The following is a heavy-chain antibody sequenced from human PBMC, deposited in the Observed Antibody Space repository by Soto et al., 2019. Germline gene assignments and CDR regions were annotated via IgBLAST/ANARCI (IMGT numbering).Heavy chain of an antibody. Sequence: EVQLLESGGGLVQPGGSLRLSCAASGFTFSSYAMSWVRQAPGKGLEWVSAISASGGSVYYADSVKGRFTISRDNSKNTLSLQMNSLRDEDTAKYYCAKDSGAIAVREVLDYWGQGTLVTASS. CDR2: ISASGGSV. V-gene: IGHV3-23*01. CDR1: GFTFSSYA. CDR3: AKDSGAIAVREVLDY. J-gene: IGHJ4*02. D-gene: IGHD6-19*01.